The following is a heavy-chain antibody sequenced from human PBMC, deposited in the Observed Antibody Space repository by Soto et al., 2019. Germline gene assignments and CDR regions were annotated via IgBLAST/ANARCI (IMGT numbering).Heavy chain of an antibody. CDR3: AREVSGIQAFDY. D-gene: IGHD1-20*01. V-gene: IGHV4-4*02. J-gene: IGHJ4*02. Sequence: QVQLQESGPGLVKPSGTLSLTCAVSGDSISSSDWWNWVRQPPGKGLEWIGEISQSGDANYNPSLKSRVIISVDKSKKYFSLKLDSVTAADTAVYYCAREVSGIQAFDYWGQGTLVTVSS. CDR2: ISQSGDA. CDR1: GDSISSSDW.